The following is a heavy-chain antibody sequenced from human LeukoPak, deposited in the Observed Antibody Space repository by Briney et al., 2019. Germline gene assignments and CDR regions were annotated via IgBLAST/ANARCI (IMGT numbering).Heavy chain of an antibody. Sequence: PSETLSLTCAVYGGSFSGYYWSWIRQPPGKGLEWIGEINHSGSTNYNPSLKSRVTISVDTSKTQSSLKMSSVTAADTAVYYCARVGWSRTKEWFDPWGQGTLVTVSS. CDR2: INHSGST. J-gene: IGHJ5*02. CDR3: ARVGWSRTKEWFDP. CDR1: GGSFSGYY. V-gene: IGHV4-34*01. D-gene: IGHD1-7*01.